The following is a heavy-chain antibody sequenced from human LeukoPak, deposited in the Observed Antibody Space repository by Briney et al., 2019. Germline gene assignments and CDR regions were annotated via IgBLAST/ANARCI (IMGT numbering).Heavy chain of an antibody. CDR1: GFTFSSYS. D-gene: IGHD3-3*01. Sequence: GGSLRLSCAASGFTFSSYSMNWVRQAPGKGLEWVSYISSSSSTMYYADSVKGRFTISRHNAKNSLYLHMNSLRAKDTAVYYCARDDFWSGKPDYWGQGTLVTVSS. V-gene: IGHV3-48*01. CDR2: ISSSSSTM. J-gene: IGHJ4*02. CDR3: ARDDFWSGKPDY.